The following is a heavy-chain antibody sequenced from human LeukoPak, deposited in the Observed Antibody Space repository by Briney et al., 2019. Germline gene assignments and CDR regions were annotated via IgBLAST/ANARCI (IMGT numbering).Heavy chain of an antibody. CDR2: FDPEDGET. CDR3: ATGGGDSSGYYANFDH. D-gene: IGHD3-22*01. V-gene: IGHV1-24*01. CDR1: GYTLTELS. J-gene: IGHJ4*02. Sequence: ASVKVSCKVSGYTLTELSMHWVRQAPGKGLEWMGGFDPEDGETIYAQKFQGRVTMTEDTSTDTAYMELSSLRSEDTAVYYCATGGGDSSGYYANFDHWGQGTLVTVSS.